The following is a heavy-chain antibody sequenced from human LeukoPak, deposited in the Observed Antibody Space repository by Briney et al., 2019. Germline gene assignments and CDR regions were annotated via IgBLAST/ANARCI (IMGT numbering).Heavy chain of an antibody. D-gene: IGHD3-22*01. CDR2: IDHSGST. V-gene: IGHV4-59*12. J-gene: IGHJ4*02. CDR1: GGSIRSYY. Sequence: PSETLSLTCTVSGGSIRSYYWSWIRQPPGKGLEWIGYIDHSGSTKYNPSLRSRVTMSVDTSKNQFSLKLSSVTAADTAVYYCARDRVYYDSSGYYGETYFDYWGQGTLVTVSS. CDR3: ARDRVYYDSSGYYGETYFDY.